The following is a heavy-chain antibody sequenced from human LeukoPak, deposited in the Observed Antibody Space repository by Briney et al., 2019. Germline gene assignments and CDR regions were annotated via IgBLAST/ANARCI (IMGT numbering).Heavy chain of an antibody. J-gene: IGHJ4*02. Sequence: GGSLRLSCAASGFTFSTCVMMWVRQTPGKGLEWVSTISNGGGSTYYADPVKGQFTISRDNSKNTLYLQMNSLRVEDTAVYYCAKGGGSSWFLIRFDFWGQGPVVPVSS. CDR3: AKGGGSSWFLIRFDF. CDR2: ISNGGGST. CDR1: GFTFSTCV. D-gene: IGHD6-13*01. V-gene: IGHV3-23*01.